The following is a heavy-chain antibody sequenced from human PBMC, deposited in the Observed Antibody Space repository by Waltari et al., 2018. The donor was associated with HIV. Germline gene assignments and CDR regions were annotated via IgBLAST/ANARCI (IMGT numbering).Heavy chain of an antibody. CDR2: INPNTGGT. D-gene: IGHD6-19*01. Sequence: QVQLVQSGAEVKKPGASVKVSCKTSGYSFTADSMHWVRQAPGQGREWMGWINPNTGGTNYAQKFQGRVTMTWDTSISTIYMDLNRLTSDDTAIYYCARPVAATFYFDYWGQGTLVTVSS. V-gene: IGHV1-2*02. J-gene: IGHJ4*02. CDR1: GYSFTADS. CDR3: ARPVAATFYFDY.